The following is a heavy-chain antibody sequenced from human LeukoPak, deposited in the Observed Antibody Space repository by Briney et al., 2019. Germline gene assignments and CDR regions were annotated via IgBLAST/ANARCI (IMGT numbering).Heavy chain of an antibody. D-gene: IGHD3/OR15-3a*01. CDR2: ISSSSSYI. J-gene: IGHJ4*02. CDR1: GFTFSSYS. V-gene: IGHV3-21*01. Sequence: GSLRLSCAASGFTFSSYSMNWVRQAPGKGLEWVSSISSSSSYIYYADSVKGRFTISRDNAKNSLYLQMNSLRAEDTAVYYCAKDLSSGTGRGFDYWGQGTLVTVSS. CDR3: AKDLSSGTGRGFDY.